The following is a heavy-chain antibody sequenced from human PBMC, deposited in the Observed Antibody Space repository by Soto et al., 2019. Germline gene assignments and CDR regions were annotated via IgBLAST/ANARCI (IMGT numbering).Heavy chain of an antibody. CDR2: ISYDGSNK. Sequence: GGSLRLSCAASGFTFSSYGMHWVRQAPGKGLEWVAVISYDGSNKYYADSVKGRFTISRDNSKNTLYLQMNSLRAEDTAVYYCAKVGGRGTTDDAFDIWGQGTMVTVSS. CDR1: GFTFSSYG. CDR3: AKVGGRGTTDDAFDI. J-gene: IGHJ3*02. D-gene: IGHD1-1*01. V-gene: IGHV3-30*18.